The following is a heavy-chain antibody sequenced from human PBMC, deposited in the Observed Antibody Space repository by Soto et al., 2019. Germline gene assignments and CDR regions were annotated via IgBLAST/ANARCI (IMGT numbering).Heavy chain of an antibody. J-gene: IGHJ4*02. CDR1: GFTFSSYG. CDR3: ARVAY. V-gene: IGHV3-30*03. Sequence: GVLRLSCAASGFTFSSYGMHWVRQAPGKGLEWVAAITCGGSDKYYADSVKGRFVISRDNAQNSLFLQMNTLRPEDTAMYYCARVAYWGPGTQVTVSS. CDR2: ITCGGSDK.